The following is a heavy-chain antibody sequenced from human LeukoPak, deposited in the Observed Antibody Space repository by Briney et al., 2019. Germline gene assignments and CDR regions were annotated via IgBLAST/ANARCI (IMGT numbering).Heavy chain of an antibody. D-gene: IGHD3-9*01. CDR2: IYYSGST. V-gene: IGHV4-61*01. J-gene: IGHJ5*02. CDR1: GGSFSSGSYY. Sequence: PSETLSLTCTVSGGSFSSGSYYWSWIRQPPGKGLEWIGYIYYSGSTNYNPSLKSRVTISVDTSKNQFSLKLSSVTAADTAVYYCARDHPYLTPYENWFDPWGQGTLVTVSS. CDR3: ARDHPYLTPYENWFDP.